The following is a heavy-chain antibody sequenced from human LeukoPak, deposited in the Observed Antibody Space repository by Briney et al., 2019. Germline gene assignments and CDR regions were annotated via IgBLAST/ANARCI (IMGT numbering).Heavy chain of an antibody. D-gene: IGHD4-11*01. CDR2: ISGSGGST. CDR3: AKRSTVTTPSPHFDY. J-gene: IGHJ4*02. Sequence: PGGSLRLSCAASGFTFSSYAMSWVRQAPGKGLEWVPAISGSGGSTYYADSVKGRFTISRDNSKNTLYLQMNSLRAEDTAVYYCAKRSTVTTPSPHFDYWGQGTLVTVSS. CDR1: GFTFSSYA. V-gene: IGHV3-23*01.